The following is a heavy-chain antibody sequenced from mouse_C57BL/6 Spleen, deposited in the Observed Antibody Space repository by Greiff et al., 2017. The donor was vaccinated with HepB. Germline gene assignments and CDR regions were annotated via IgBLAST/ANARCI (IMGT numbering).Heavy chain of an antibody. CDR1: GYSITSGYD. CDR3: AREGGSYAMDY. J-gene: IGHJ4*01. Sequence: ESGPGMVKPSQSLSLTCTVTGYSITSGYDWHWIRHFPGNKLEWMGYISYSGSTNYNPSLKSRISITHDTSKNHFFLKLNSVTTEDTATYYCAREGGSYAMDYWGQGTSVTVSS. CDR2: ISYSGST. D-gene: IGHD1-1*02. V-gene: IGHV3-1*01.